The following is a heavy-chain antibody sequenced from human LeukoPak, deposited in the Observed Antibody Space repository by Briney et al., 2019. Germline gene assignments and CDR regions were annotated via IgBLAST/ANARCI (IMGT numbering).Heavy chain of an antibody. Sequence: PGGSLRLSCAASGFTFSSYWMHWVRQAPGKGLVWVSRINSDGSSTSYADSVKGRFTISRDNAKNTLYLQMNSLRAEDTAVYYCARGHSGYYGSYRHAGVDPWGQGTLVTVSS. CDR1: GFTFSSYW. V-gene: IGHV3-74*01. J-gene: IGHJ5*02. CDR2: INSDGSST. D-gene: IGHD3-10*01. CDR3: ARGHSGYYGSYRHAGVDP.